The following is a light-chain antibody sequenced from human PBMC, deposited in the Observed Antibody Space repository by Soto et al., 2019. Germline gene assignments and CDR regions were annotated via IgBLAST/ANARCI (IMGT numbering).Light chain of an antibody. CDR1: QSVSNDF. J-gene: IGKJ1*01. CDR2: GAS. V-gene: IGKV3-15*01. CDR3: QRYNNWPA. Sequence: EIVLTQSPGILSLSPGERATLSCRASQSVSNDFLAWYQQKPGQAPRLLIYGASTRATGIPARFSGSGSGTEFTLTISSLQSEDFAVYYCQRYNNWPAFGQGTKVDIK.